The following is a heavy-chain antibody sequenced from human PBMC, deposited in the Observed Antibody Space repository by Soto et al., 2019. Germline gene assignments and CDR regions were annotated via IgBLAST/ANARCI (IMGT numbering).Heavy chain of an antibody. CDR1: GFTFSNYT. D-gene: IGHD2-15*01. Sequence: EVQLLESGGGLVQPGGSLRLSCAASGFTFSNYTMTWVRQAPGKGLEWVSAVTGSSHSTSYADSVRGRFTISRDNSKNTLYLQLSSLRAEDTAIYYCARNPARTTPYFDYRGRGTLVTVSS. CDR2: VTGSSHST. J-gene: IGHJ4*02. CDR3: ARNPARTTPYFDY. V-gene: IGHV3-23*01.